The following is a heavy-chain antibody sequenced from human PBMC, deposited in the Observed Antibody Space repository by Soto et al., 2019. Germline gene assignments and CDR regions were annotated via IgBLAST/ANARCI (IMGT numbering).Heavy chain of an antibody. Sequence: SETLSLTCTVSGGSISSYYWSWIRQPPGKGLEWIGYIYYSGSTNYNPSLKSRVTISVDTSKNQFSLKLSSVTAADTAVYYCARFPQFGIDYYYYVMDVWGQGTTVTVSS. CDR1: GGSISSYY. CDR3: ARFPQFGIDYYYYVMDV. CDR2: IYYSGST. D-gene: IGHD3-16*01. V-gene: IGHV4-59*08. J-gene: IGHJ6*02.